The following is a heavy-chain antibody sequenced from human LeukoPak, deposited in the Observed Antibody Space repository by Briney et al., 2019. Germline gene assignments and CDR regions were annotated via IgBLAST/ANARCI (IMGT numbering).Heavy chain of an antibody. D-gene: IGHD1-26*01. CDR3: ARLNYYGFDY. CDR2: PYYSGST. CDR1: GGSISSSTFY. V-gene: IGHV4-39*01. Sequence: SETLSLTCTVSGGSISSSTFYWGWIRQPPGKGLEWIGSPYYSGSTYYNPSLKSRVTISVDTSKNQFSLKLSSVTAADTAVYYCARLNYYGFDYWGQGTLVTFSS. J-gene: IGHJ4*02.